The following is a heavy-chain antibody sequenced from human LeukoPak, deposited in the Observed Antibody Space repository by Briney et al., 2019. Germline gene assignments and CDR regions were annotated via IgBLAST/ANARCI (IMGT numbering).Heavy chain of an antibody. J-gene: IGHJ5*02. Sequence: PSETLSLTCTVSGGSISSGDYYWSWIRQPPGKGLEWIGYIYYSGSTNYNPSLKSRVTISVDTSKNQFSLKLSSVTAADTAVYYCARDHRLDAHNRFDPWGQGTLVTVSS. CDR2: IYYSGST. CDR1: GGSISSGDYY. CDR3: ARDHRLDAHNRFDP. D-gene: IGHD3/OR15-3a*01. V-gene: IGHV4-61*08.